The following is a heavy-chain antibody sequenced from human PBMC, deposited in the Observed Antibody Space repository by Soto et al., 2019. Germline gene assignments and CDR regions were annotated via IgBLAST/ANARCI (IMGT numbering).Heavy chain of an antibody. D-gene: IGHD6-19*01. J-gene: IGHJ4*02. CDR1: GGTFSSYA. CDR2: IIPIFGTA. V-gene: IGHV1-69*13. CDR3: ASGAVAGTFDY. Sequence: ASVKVSCKASGGTFSSYAISWVRQAPGQGLEWMGGIIPIFGTANYAQKFQDRVTITADESTSTAYMELSSLRSEDTAVYYCASGAVAGTFDYWGQGTLVTVSS.